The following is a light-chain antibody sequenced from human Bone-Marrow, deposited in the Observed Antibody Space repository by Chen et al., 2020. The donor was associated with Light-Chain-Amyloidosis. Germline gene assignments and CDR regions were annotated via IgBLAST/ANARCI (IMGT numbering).Light chain of an antibody. V-gene: IGLV2-14*01. CDR1: SSDVGGDNH. Sequence: QSVLPPPSSSSAPPEQPTTTSCSGTSSDVGGDNHVSWYQQHPDKAPKLMIYEVTNRPSWVPDRFSGSKSDNTASLTISGLQTEDEADYFCSSYTITNTLVFGSGTRVTVL. CDR3: SSYTITNTLV. J-gene: IGLJ1*01. CDR2: EVT.